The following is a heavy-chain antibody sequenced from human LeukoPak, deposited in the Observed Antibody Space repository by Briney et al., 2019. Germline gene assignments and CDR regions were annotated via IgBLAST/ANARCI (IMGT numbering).Heavy chain of an antibody. Sequence: SETLSLTCIVSGVSISSGSYYWSWIRQPAGKGLEWIERIYTSGSTNYNPSLKSRVTISVDTSKNQFSLRLSSVTAADTALYYCARCTSTSCPWVWGQGTLVTVSS. D-gene: IGHD2-2*01. CDR3: ARCTSTSCPWV. J-gene: IGHJ4*02. CDR1: GVSISSGSYY. CDR2: IYTSGST. V-gene: IGHV4-61*02.